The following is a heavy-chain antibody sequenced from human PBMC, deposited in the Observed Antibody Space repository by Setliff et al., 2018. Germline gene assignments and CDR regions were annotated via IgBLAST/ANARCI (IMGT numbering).Heavy chain of an antibody. V-gene: IGHV3-48*01. D-gene: IGHD3-3*01. Sequence: HPGGSLRLSCAASGFTFSSYSMNWVRQAPGKGLEWVSYISSSSSTIYYADSVKGRFTISRDNAKNSLYLQLNSLTAEDTAVYYCARGPPYYDFWSAYFPGYWGQGTLVTVSS. J-gene: IGHJ4*02. CDR2: ISSSSSTI. CDR3: ARGPPYYDFWSAYFPGY. CDR1: GFTFSSYS.